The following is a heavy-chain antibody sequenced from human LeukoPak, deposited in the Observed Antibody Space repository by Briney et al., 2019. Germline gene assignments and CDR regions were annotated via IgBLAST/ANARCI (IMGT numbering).Heavy chain of an antibody. V-gene: IGHV6-1*01. Sequence: SQTLSLTCAISGDSVFSTSATLNSIRQSPSRGLEWLGRTYYRSKWYNDYAVSVKSRITINPDTPKNQFSLHLNAVTPEDTAVYYCARRTEDYRYLDYGGQGTLVTVSS. CDR2: TYYRSKWYN. CDR3: ARRTEDYRYLDY. CDR1: GDSVFSTSAT. J-gene: IGHJ4*02. D-gene: IGHD4-11*01.